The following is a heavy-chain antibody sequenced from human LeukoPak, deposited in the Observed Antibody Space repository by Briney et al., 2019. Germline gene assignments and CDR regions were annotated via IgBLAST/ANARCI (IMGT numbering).Heavy chain of an antibody. CDR2: IYYSGST. J-gene: IGHJ3*02. CDR3: ARHGIVTEGDAFDI. Sequence: SETLSLTCTASGGSISSYYWSWIRQPPGKGLEWIGYIYYSGSTNYNPSLKSRVTISVDTSKNQFSLKLSSVTAADTAVYYCARHGIVTEGDAFDIWGQGTMVTVSS. CDR1: GGSISSYY. D-gene: IGHD1-26*01. V-gene: IGHV4-59*08.